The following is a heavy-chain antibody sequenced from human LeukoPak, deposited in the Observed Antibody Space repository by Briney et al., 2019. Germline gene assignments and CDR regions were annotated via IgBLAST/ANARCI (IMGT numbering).Heavy chain of an antibody. CDR3: ARDSSGSLDY. J-gene: IGHJ4*02. Sequence: GGSLTLSCAASGFTISTYWMSWVRQAPGKGLEWVANINQDGTDNNYLDSVKGRFTISRDNAKNSLYLQMNSLRAGDTAVYYRARDSSGSLDYWGQGTLVTVSS. CDR1: GFTISTYW. V-gene: IGHV3-7*04. D-gene: IGHD6-19*01. CDR2: INQDGTDN.